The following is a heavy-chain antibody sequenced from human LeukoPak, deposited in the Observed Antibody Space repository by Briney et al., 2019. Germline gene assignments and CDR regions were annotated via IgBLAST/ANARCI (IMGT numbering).Heavy chain of an antibody. J-gene: IGHJ4*02. V-gene: IGHV1-69*05. Sequence: SVKVSCKASGGTFSSYAISWVRQAPGRGLEWMGRIIPIFGTANYAQKFQGRVTITTDESTSTAYMELSSLRSEDTAVYYCARERKGSYYILFDYWGQGTLVTVSS. CDR3: ARERKGSYYILFDY. D-gene: IGHD1-26*01. CDR2: IIPIFGTA. CDR1: GGTFSSYA.